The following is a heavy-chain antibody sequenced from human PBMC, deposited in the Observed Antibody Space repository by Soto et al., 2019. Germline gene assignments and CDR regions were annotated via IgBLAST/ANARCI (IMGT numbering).Heavy chain of an antibody. V-gene: IGHV3-30*18. CDR2: ISYDGSNK. CDR1: GFTFSSYG. Sequence: GGSLRLSCAASGFTFSSYGMHWVRQAPGKGLEWVAVISYDGSNKYYADSVKGRFTISRDNSKNTLYLQMNSLRAEDTAVYYCAKDPQWLSPGVDYWGQGTLVTVSS. J-gene: IGHJ4*02. CDR3: AKDPQWLSPGVDY. D-gene: IGHD6-19*01.